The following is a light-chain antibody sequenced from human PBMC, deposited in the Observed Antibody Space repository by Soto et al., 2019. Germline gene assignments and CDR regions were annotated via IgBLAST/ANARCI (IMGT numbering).Light chain of an antibody. Sequence: QSVLTQPPSASGSPGQSVTISCTGTSSDVGAYNYVSWYQQYPAKAPKLIIYEVTKRPSGVPDRFSGSKSGNTASLTVSELQVEDEADYYCSSYADNNRVFGTGTKVTVL. CDR2: EVT. CDR1: SSDVGAYNY. V-gene: IGLV2-8*01. J-gene: IGLJ1*01. CDR3: SSYADNNRV.